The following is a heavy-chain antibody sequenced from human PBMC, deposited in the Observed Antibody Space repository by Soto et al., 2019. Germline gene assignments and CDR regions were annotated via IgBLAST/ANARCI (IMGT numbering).Heavy chain of an antibody. J-gene: IGHJ4*02. CDR1: GGSISSYY. V-gene: IGHV4-59*01. CDR3: ANIPTAFHSIDS. CDR2: IFYSGST. D-gene: IGHD2-21*02. Sequence: SETLPLTCTVSGGSISSYYWSWIRQPPGKGLEWIGYIFYSGSTNYNPSLKSRVTISVDTSKNQFSLKLSSVTAADTAVYYCANIPTAFHSIDSWGQGALVTVSS.